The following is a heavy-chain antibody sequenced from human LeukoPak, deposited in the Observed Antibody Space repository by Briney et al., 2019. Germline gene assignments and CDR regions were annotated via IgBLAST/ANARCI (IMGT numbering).Heavy chain of an antibody. J-gene: IGHJ4*02. CDR1: GYTFNTYG. CDR2: ISAYNGNI. Sequence: ASVKVSCKASGYTFNTYGISWVRQAPGQGLEWMGWISAYNGNIEYAQKFQGRGTITTDTSTSTAYMELTNLRSDDTAVYYCARDWNDRTAYFDDWGQGTLVTVSS. V-gene: IGHV1-18*01. CDR3: ARDWNDRTAYFDD. D-gene: IGHD1-1*01.